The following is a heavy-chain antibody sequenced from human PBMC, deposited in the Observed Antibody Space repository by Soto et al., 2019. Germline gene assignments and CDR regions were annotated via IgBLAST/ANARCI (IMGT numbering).Heavy chain of an antibody. CDR3: AHKGGRGAAMDV. J-gene: IGHJ6*02. Sequence: QITLKESGPTLVKPTQTLTLTCTFSGFSVSTSGEGVAWIRQPPGMALEWLALIYWDGDERYSPFLQSRVTITKDTSNNQVVLTMTNMDPVDTATYYCAHKGGRGAAMDVWGQGTTVTVSS. CDR1: GFSVSTSGEG. V-gene: IGHV2-5*02. D-gene: IGHD2-15*01. CDR2: IYWDGDE.